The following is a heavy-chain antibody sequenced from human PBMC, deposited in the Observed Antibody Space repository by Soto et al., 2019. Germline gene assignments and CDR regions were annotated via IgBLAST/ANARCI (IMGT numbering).Heavy chain of an antibody. D-gene: IGHD4-4*01. CDR3: AKEATVSYYYGMDV. J-gene: IGHJ6*02. V-gene: IGHV3-30*18. CDR2: ISYDGSNK. Sequence: QVQLVESGGGVVQPGRSLRLSCAASGFTFSSYGMHWVRQAPGKGLEWVAVISYDGSNKYYADSVKGRFTISRDNSKNTLYLQMNSLRAEDTAVYYCAKEATVSYYYGMDVWGQGTTVTVSS. CDR1: GFTFSSYG.